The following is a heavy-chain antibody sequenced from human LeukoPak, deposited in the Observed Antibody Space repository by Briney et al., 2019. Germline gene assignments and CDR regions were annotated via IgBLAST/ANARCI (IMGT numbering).Heavy chain of an antibody. V-gene: IGHV4-34*01. CDR1: VESFSNYY. J-gene: IGHJ4*02. Sequence: SETLSLTCAVYVESFSNYYWSWIRQPPGKGLEWIGEINHSGSTSYNPSLKSRVIISVDTSKNQFSLKLSSVTAVDTAVYYCAREREVEPAAVRDGIDYWGQGTLVTVSS. D-gene: IGHD2-2*02. CDR2: INHSGST. CDR3: AREREVEPAAVRDGIDY.